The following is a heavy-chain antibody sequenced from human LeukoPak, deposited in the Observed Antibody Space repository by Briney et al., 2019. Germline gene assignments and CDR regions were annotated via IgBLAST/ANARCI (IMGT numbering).Heavy chain of an antibody. J-gene: IGHJ4*02. CDR2: ISSSSSYI. CDR3: ARVEALAVAGTAGFDY. CDR1: GFTFSSYS. D-gene: IGHD6-19*01. Sequence: GGSLRLSCAASGFTFSSYSMNWVRQAPGKGLEWVSSISSSSSYIYYADSVKGRFTISRDNAKNSLYLQMNSLRAEDTAVYYCARVEALAVAGTAGFDYWGQGTLVTVSS. V-gene: IGHV3-21*01.